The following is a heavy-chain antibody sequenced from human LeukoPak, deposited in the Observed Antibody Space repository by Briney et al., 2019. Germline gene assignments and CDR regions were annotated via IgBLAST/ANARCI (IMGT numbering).Heavy chain of an antibody. CDR2: FDPEDGET. V-gene: IGHV1-24*01. Sequence: EASVKVSCKVSGYTLTELSMHWVRQAPGKGLEWIGGFDPEDGETIYAQKFQGRVTMTEDTSTDTAYMELSSLRSEDTAVYYCATPPKSEWELGLYYFDYWGQGTLVTVSS. CDR1: GYTLTELS. J-gene: IGHJ4*02. D-gene: IGHD1-26*01. CDR3: ATPPKSEWELGLYYFDY.